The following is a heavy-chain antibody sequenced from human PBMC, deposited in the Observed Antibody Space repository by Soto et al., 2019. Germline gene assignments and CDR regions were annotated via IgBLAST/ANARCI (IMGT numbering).Heavy chain of an antibody. CDR3: ARAYSSSFPSAYFDY. Sequence: QVQLVQSGAEVKKPGSSVKVSCKASGGTFSSYAISWVRQAPGQGLEWMGGIIPIFGTANYAQKFQGRVTITADESTSTADMELSSLRSEDTAVYYCARAYSSSFPSAYFDYWGQGTLFTVSS. CDR2: IIPIFGTA. D-gene: IGHD6-6*01. CDR1: GGTFSSYA. J-gene: IGHJ4*02. V-gene: IGHV1-69*01.